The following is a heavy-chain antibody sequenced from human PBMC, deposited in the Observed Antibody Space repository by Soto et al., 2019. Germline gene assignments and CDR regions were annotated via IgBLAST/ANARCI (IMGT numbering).Heavy chain of an antibody. J-gene: IGHJ4*02. CDR1: VFTFSSYW. CDR2: INSDGSIT. V-gene: IGHV3-74*01. D-gene: IGHD3-16*02. CDR3: VRYPRSVGGSYRPDY. Sequence: PGGSLRLSCAASVFTFSSYWMHWVPQVPEKGLVWVSRINSDGSITNYADAVKGRFTISRDNVKNTLYLQMNSLRAEDTAVYYCVRYPRSVGGSYRPDYWGQGTLVTVSS.